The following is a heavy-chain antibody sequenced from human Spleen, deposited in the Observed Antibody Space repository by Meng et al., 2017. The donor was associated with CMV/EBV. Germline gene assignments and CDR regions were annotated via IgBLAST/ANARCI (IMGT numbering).Heavy chain of an antibody. J-gene: IGHJ3*02. CDR3: NPAAGNLAFDI. Sequence: GGSLRLSCAASGFTFSSYSMHWVRQAPGKGLEWVAVKSHDGSNKDYADSVKGRFTISRDNSKNTLYLQMNSLRAEDTAVYYCNPAAGNLAFDIWGQGTMVTVSS. V-gene: IGHV3-30*04. CDR2: KSHDGSNK. CDR1: GFTFSSYS. D-gene: IGHD6-13*01.